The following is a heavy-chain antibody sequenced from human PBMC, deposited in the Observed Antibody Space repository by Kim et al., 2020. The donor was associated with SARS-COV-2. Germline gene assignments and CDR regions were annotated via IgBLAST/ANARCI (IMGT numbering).Heavy chain of an antibody. CDR2: ITSGGETI. V-gene: IGHV3-11*01. Sequence: GGSLRLSCAASGFIFADYYMTWIRQAPGKGLEWVSYITSGGETIYYADSVRGRFTISRDNTNNLLYLHMTSLRAEDTAVYYCASGGPLAVFNDHWGRGTLHSVS. CDR3: ASGGPLAVFNDH. J-gene: IGHJ4*02. D-gene: IGHD3-16*01. CDR1: GFIFADYY.